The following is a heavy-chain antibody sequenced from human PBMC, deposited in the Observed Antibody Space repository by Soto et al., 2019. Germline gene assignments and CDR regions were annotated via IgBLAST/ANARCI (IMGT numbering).Heavy chain of an antibody. Sequence: QVQLVQSGAEVKKPGSSVKVSCKASGGTFASYAVSWVRQAPGQGLEWMGGIIPVFGSTNYAQNYQDRVTVTAEEATGTVYMELTSLRSEDTAVYYCARDGGLVEISTMGDYWGQGTLVTVSS. V-gene: IGHV1-69*01. CDR3: ARDGGLVEISTMGDY. CDR2: IIPVFGST. D-gene: IGHD3-16*01. CDR1: GGTFASYA. J-gene: IGHJ4*02.